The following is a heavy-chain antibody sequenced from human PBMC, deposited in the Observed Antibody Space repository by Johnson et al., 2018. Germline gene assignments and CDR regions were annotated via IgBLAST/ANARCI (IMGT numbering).Heavy chain of an antibody. CDR2: IKQDGRAK. J-gene: IGHJ6*02. CDR3: VRRGFMDV. CDR1: GFTFSNYW. V-gene: IGHV3-7*01. Sequence: EVQLVESGGGLIQPGGSLRLSCAASGFTFSNYWMGWVRQAPGKGLEWVANIKQDGRAKYYVESVKGRFTISRDNAKNSLFLQMSSLSAEDTAVYHCVRRGFMDVCGQGTTVTVSS.